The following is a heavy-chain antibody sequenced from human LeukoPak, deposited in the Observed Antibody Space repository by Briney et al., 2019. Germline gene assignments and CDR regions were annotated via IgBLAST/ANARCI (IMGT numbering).Heavy chain of an antibody. CDR1: GGSISSSSYY. V-gene: IGHV4-39*07. D-gene: IGHD3-22*01. CDR2: IYYSGST. Sequence: SETLSLTCTVSGGSISSSSYYWGWIRQPPGKGLEWIGSIYYSGSTYYSPSLKSRVTISVDRSKNQFSLKLSSVTAADTAVYYCARVETYDSSGFWFDPWGQGTLVTVSS. CDR3: ARVETYDSSGFWFDP. J-gene: IGHJ5*02.